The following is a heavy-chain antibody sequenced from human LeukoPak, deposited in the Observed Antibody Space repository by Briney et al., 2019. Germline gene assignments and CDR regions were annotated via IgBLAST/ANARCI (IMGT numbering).Heavy chain of an antibody. D-gene: IGHD3-22*01. J-gene: IGHJ3*02. CDR1: GFTFSSYS. CDR3: ARDYDSSGLDAFDI. CDR2: ISSSSSYI. V-gene: IGHV3-21*01. Sequence: GGSLRLSCSASGFTFSSYSMNWVRQAPGKGLEWVSSISSSSSYIYYADSVKGRFTISRDNAKNSLYLQMNSLRAEDTAVYYCARDYDSSGLDAFDIWGQGTMVTVSS.